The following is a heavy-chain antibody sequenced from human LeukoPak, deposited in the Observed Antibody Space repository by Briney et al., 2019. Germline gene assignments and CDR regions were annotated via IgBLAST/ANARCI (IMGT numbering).Heavy chain of an antibody. V-gene: IGHV3-74*01. Sequence: PGGSLRLSCAASGFTFSNYWMHWVRQAPGKGLVWLSRIDSDGSTTNYADSVKGRFTTSRDNAKNTLYLQMNSLRVDDTGFYYCARGGATGTTLASDDWGQGTLATVSS. CDR3: ARGGATGTTLASDD. J-gene: IGHJ4*02. D-gene: IGHD1-1*01. CDR1: GFTFSNYW. CDR2: IDSDGSTT.